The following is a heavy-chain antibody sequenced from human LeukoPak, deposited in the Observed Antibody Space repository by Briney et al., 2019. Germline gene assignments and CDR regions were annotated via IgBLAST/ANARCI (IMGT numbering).Heavy chain of an antibody. Sequence: GGSLRLSCAASGFTFSSYEMNWVRQAPGKGLEWVSYISSSGSTIYYADSVKGRFTISRDNAKNSLYLQMNSLRAEDTAVYYCARDQYYGSGRRPEFDYWGQGTLVTVSS. J-gene: IGHJ4*02. V-gene: IGHV3-48*03. CDR3: ARDQYYGSGRRPEFDY. CDR1: GFTFSSYE. CDR2: ISSSGSTI. D-gene: IGHD3-10*01.